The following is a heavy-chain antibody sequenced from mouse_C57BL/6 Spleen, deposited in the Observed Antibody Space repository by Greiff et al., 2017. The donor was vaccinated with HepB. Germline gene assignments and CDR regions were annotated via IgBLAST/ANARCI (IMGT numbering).Heavy chain of an antibody. D-gene: IGHD1-1*01. J-gene: IGHJ4*01. Sequence: VQLQQSGAELARPGASVKMSCKASGYTFTSYTMHWVKQRPGQGLEWIGYINPSSGYTKYNQKFKDKATLTADKSSSTAYMQLSSLTSEDSAVYYCARENYYGSSPLYAMDYWGQRTSVTVSS. CDR2: INPSSGYT. CDR1: GYTFTSYT. CDR3: ARENYYGSSPLYAMDY. V-gene: IGHV1-4*01.